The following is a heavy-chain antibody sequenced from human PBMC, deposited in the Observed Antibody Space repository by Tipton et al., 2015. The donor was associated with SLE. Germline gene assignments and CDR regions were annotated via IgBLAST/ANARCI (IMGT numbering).Heavy chain of an antibody. D-gene: IGHD5-18*01. CDR1: GGFISSSSYY. V-gene: IGHV4-61*05. Sequence: TLSLTCTVSGGFISSSSYYWGWIRQPPGKGLEWIGYIYYSGKTDYNPSLKSRVTISVDTSKNQFSLKLSSVTAADTAVYYCARQSDTTMVAYFDSWGQGTVVTVSS. CDR2: IYYSGKT. CDR3: ARQSDTTMVAYFDS. J-gene: IGHJ4*02.